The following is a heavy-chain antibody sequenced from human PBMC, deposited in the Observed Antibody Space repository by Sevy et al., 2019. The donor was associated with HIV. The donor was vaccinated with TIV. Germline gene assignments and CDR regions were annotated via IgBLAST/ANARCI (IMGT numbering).Heavy chain of an antibody. CDR3: AKARSMAAAGTPVWY. CDR2: IRGSGGST. CDR1: GFTFSSYA. D-gene: IGHD6-13*01. V-gene: IGHV3-23*01. Sequence: GGSLRLSCAASGFTFSSYAMSWVRQAPGKGLEWVSAIRGSGGSTYYADSVKGRFTISRDNSKNTLYLQMNSLRAEDTAVYYYAKARSMAAAGTPVWYWGQGTLVTVSS. J-gene: IGHJ4*02.